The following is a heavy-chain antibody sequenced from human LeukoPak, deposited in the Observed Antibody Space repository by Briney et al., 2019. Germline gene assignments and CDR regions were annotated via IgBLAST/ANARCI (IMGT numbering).Heavy chain of an antibody. J-gene: IGHJ6*02. CDR3: ARDFETDYGDYVYYYYGMDV. D-gene: IGHD4-17*01. CDR1: GFTFRDLA. CDR2: LSASGSIT. V-gene: IGHV3-69-1*01. Sequence: PGGSLRLSCTASGFTFRDLAMNWVRQAPGKGLEWVSTLSASGSITYYADSVKGRFTISRDNAKNSLYLQMNSLRAEDTAVYYCARDFETDYGDYVYYYYGMDVWGQGTTVTVSS.